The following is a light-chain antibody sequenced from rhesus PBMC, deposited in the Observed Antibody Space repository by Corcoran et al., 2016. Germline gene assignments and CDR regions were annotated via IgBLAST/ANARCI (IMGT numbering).Light chain of an antibody. CDR3: SSYATFNTFT. V-gene: IGLV2-13*03. J-gene: IGLJ1*01. CDR1: SSDIGGSNR. CDR2: EVI. Sequence: QAAPTQSPSVSGSPGQSVTISYIGTSSDIGGSNRVSWYQLHPGKAPKVLIYEVIKRPSGVSDRFSGSKSGNTASLTISGLQVEDEADYYCSSYATFNTFTFGSGTRLTVL.